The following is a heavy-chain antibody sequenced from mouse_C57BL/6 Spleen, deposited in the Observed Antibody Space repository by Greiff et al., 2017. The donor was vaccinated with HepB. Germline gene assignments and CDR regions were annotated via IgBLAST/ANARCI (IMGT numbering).Heavy chain of an antibody. D-gene: IGHD1-1*01. CDR3: AREELLRLFAY. J-gene: IGHJ3*01. V-gene: IGHV1-82*01. CDR1: GYAFSSSW. Sequence: VQLQQSGPELVKPGASVKISCKASGYAFSSSWMNWVKQRPGKGLEWIGRIYPGDGDTNYNGKFKGKATLTADKSSSTAYMQLSSLTSEDSAVYFCAREELLRLFAYWGQGTLVTVSA. CDR2: IYPGDGDT.